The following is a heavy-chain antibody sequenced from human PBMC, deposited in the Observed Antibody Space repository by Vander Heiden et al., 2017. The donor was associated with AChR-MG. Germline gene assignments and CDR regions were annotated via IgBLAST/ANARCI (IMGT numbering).Heavy chain of an antibody. V-gene: IGHV1-69*01. CDR2: IIPIFGTA. Sequence: QVQLGQSGAEVKNPGSSVQGPCKAVGGTFSPNAIRWVRQAPGQVLECMGGIIPIFGTANYAQKFQGRVTITADDSTSTAYMELSSLGSEDTAVYYCARSESGYDYVSAFDIWGQGTMVTVSS. J-gene: IGHJ3*02. D-gene: IGHD5-12*01. CDR3: ARSESGYDYVSAFDI. CDR1: GGTFSPNA.